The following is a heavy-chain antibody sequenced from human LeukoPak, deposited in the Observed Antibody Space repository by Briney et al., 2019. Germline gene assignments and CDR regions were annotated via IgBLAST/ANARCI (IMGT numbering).Heavy chain of an antibody. J-gene: IGHJ4*02. CDR1: GGSFSGYY. V-gene: IGHV4-34*01. Sequence: SETLSLTCAVFGGSFSGYYWSWIRQPPGKGLEWIGEINHSGSTNYNPSLKSRVTISVDRSKNQFSLKLSSVTAADTAVYYCASARGGYDYVDYWGQGTLVTVSS. CDR2: INHSGST. D-gene: IGHD5-12*01. CDR3: ASARGGYDYVDY.